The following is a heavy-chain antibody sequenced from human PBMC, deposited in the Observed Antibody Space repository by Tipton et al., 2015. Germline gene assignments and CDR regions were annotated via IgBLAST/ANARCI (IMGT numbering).Heavy chain of an antibody. CDR3: AKDRDFWNGYYFDY. CDR1: GFTFSNYA. D-gene: IGHD3-3*01. V-gene: IGHV3-23*01. CDR2: ISGNGHDK. J-gene: IGHJ4*02. Sequence: GSLGLSCAASGFTFSNYAMNWLRQAPGKGLEWVSAISGNGHDKYTSKSAQGRFYISRDNSENMMYLQMNSLRPEDTAVYYCAKDRDFWNGYYFDYWGQGTLVIVSS.